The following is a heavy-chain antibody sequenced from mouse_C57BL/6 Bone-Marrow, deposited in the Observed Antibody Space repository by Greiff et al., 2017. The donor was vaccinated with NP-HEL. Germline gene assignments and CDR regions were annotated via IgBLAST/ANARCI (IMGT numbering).Heavy chain of an antibody. CDR1: GYTFTDYY. D-gene: IGHD2-4*01. J-gene: IGHJ3*01. CDR2: IYPGSGNT. CDR3: AREDDYEAWFAY. V-gene: IGHV1-76*01. Sequence: QVQLQQSGAELVRPGASVKLSCKASGYTFTDYYINWVKQRPGQGLEWIARIYPGSGNTYYNEKFKGKATLTAEKSSSTVYMQLSSLTSEDSAVYCCAREDDYEAWFAYWGQGTLVTVSA.